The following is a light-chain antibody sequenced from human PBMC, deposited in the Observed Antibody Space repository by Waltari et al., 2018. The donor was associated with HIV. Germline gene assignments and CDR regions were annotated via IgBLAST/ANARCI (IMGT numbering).Light chain of an antibody. CDR1: SSDGGSYNL. CDR3: CSYAGSSTFVV. J-gene: IGLJ2*01. Sequence: QSALTQPASVSGSPGQSFTISCTGTSSDGGSYNLVSWYQQHPGKAPKLMIYEGSKRPSGVSNRFSGSKSGNTASLTISGLQAEDEADYYCCSYAGSSTFVVFGGGTKLTVL. CDR2: EGS. V-gene: IGLV2-23*03.